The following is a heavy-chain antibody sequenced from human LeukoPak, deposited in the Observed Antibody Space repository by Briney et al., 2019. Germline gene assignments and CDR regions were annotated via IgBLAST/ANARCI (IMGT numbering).Heavy chain of an antibody. CDR3: ARRPGLERHYFDY. D-gene: IGHD1-1*01. CDR1: GFTFSSYA. Sequence: GGSLRLSCAASGFTFSSYAMSWVRQAPGKGLLWVSTISGSGHSTYYADSVRGRFTISRDHSKNALYLQMNSLRAEDTAVYYCARRPGLERHYFDYWGQGTLVTVSS. V-gene: IGHV3-23*01. CDR2: ISGSGHST. J-gene: IGHJ4*02.